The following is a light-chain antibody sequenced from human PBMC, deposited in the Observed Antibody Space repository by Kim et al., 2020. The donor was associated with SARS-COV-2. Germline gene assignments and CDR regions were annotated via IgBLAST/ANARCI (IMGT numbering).Light chain of an antibody. CDR1: QGISSS. CDR2: AAS. V-gene: IGKV1-16*01. Sequence: ASVGDRITITCRARQGISSSLAWFQQKPGSTPKSLIYAASNLHIGVPSRFRGSGSGTDFTLTITSLQTEDFATYYCQQYGRYPQTFGQGTKVDIK. CDR3: QQYGRYPQT. J-gene: IGKJ1*01.